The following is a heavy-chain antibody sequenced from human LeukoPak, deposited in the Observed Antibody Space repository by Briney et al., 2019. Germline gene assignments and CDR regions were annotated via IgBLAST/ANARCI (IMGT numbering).Heavy chain of an antibody. CDR2: IIPIFGTA. D-gene: IGHD2-2*01. J-gene: IGHJ5*02. V-gene: IGHV1-69*13. CDR3: ARQIVVAPAAMSLNWFDP. CDR1: GGTLSSYA. Sequence: SVKVSCKASGGTLSSYAISWVRQAPGQGLEWMGGIIPIFGTANYAQKFQGRVTITADESTSTAYMELSSLRSEDTAVYYCARQIVVAPAAMSLNWFDPWGQGTLVTVSS.